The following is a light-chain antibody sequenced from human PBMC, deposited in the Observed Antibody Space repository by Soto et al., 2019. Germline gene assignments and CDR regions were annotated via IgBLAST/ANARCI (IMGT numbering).Light chain of an antibody. CDR2: RAS. J-gene: IGKJ4*01. Sequence: EVEMTQTTLSLPVSLGQPASISCRSSQSLVHSDGNTYLNWFQQRRGQSPRRXISRASQRASGVPDRFSGSGSGTDFTLKISRVEAEDVGVYYCMQRIECPLTFGGGTKVDI. CDR3: MQRIECPLT. CDR1: QSLVHSDGNTY. V-gene: IGKV2-30*02.